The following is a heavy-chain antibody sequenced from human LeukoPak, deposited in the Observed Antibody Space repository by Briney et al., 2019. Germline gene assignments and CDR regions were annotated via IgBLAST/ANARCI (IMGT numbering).Heavy chain of an antibody. J-gene: IGHJ4*02. V-gene: IGHV4-59*01. CDR2: IYYSGST. Sequence: LETLSLTCTVSGGSISSYYWSWIRQPPGKGLEWIGYIYYSGSTNYNPSLKSQVTISVDTSKNQFSLKLSSVTAADTAVYYCARVPQTYYYGSRSPYYFDYWGQGTLVTVSS. D-gene: IGHD3-10*01. CDR1: GGSISSYY. CDR3: ARVPQTYYYGSRSPYYFDY.